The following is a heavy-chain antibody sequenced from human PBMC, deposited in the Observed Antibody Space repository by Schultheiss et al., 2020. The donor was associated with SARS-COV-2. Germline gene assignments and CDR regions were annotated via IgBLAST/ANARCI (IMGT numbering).Heavy chain of an antibody. CDR3: ARGWGPNYFDY. Sequence: SETLSLTCTVSGGSISSYYWSWIRQPPGKGLEWIGSIYHSGSTYYNPSLKSRVTISVDTSKNQFSLKLSSVTAADTAVYYCARGWGPNYFDYWGQGTLVTVSS. D-gene: IGHD3-16*01. V-gene: IGHV4-59*12. CDR2: IYHSGST. CDR1: GGSISSYY. J-gene: IGHJ4*02.